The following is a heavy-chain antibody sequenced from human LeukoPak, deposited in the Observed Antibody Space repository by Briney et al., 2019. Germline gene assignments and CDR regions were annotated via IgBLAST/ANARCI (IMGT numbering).Heavy chain of an antibody. CDR3: TTQYYYDSSGYYLFDY. CDR2: IKSKTDGGTT. J-gene: IGHJ4*02. Sequence: SPGGSLRLPCAAPGFTFSNAWMSWVRQAPGKGLEWVGRIKSKTDGGTTDYAAPVKGRFTISRDDSKNTLYLQMNSLKTEDTAVYYCTTQYYYDSSGYYLFDYWGQGTLVTVSS. V-gene: IGHV3-15*01. D-gene: IGHD3-22*01. CDR1: GFTFSNAW.